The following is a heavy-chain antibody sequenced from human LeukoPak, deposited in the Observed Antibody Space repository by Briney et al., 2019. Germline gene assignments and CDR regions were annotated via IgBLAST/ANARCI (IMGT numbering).Heavy chain of an antibody. Sequence: SETLTLTCTVSGGSISSYYWSWIRQPPGKGLEWIGYIYYSGSTNYNPSLKSRVTILVDKSKNQFSLKLSSVTAADTAVYYCARGPYCSSTSCYTQFDYWGQGTLVTVSS. J-gene: IGHJ4*02. V-gene: IGHV4-59*01. D-gene: IGHD2-2*02. CDR3: ARGPYCSSTSCYTQFDY. CDR2: IYYSGST. CDR1: GGSISSYY.